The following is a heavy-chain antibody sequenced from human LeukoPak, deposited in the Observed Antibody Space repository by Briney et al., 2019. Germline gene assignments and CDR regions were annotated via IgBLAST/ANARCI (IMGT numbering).Heavy chain of an antibody. V-gene: IGHV1-18*01. CDR2: ISTYNGDT. J-gene: IGHJ4*02. CDR1: GYTFTSYG. Sequence: GASVKVSCKASGYTFTSYGISWVRQAPGQGLEWMGWISTYNGDTNYAQKLQGRVTMTTDTSTSTAYMELRSLRSDDTAVYYCARDTGDVDTAMRTYILDYWGQGTLVTVSS. D-gene: IGHD5-18*01. CDR3: ARDTGDVDTAMRTYILDY.